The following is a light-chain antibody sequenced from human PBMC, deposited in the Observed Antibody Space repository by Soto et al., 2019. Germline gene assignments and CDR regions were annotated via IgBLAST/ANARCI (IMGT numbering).Light chain of an antibody. Sequence: ATRMTQSPSSFSASTGDRVNITCRADQGVSSYLAWYQQKPGRAPKLLIYAASTLQSGVPSTFIGSGSGTDITLTISCLQSEEFATYFCQQYSTYPFTFGPGTKVDVK. V-gene: IGKV1-8*01. CDR1: QGVSSY. CDR3: QQYSTYPFT. CDR2: AAS. J-gene: IGKJ3*01.